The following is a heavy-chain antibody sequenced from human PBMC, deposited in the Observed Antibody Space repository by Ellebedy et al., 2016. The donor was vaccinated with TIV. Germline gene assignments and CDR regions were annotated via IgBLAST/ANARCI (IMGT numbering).Heavy chain of an antibody. D-gene: IGHD6-19*01. J-gene: IGHJ2*01. Sequence: MPSETLSLTCSVSGGSISGYYYSWVRQPPGKGLEWIGYVYYTGSTNYNPSLKSRVTISVDTSKNQFSLNLSSVTAADTAVYYCAALQWLAPAWYFDLWGRGTLVTVSS. CDR2: VYYTGST. V-gene: IGHV4-59*08. CDR3: AALQWLAPAWYFDL. CDR1: GGSISGYY.